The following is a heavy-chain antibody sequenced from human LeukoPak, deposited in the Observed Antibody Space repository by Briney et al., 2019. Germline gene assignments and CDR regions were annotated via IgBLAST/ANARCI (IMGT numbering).Heavy chain of an antibody. J-gene: IGHJ4*02. Sequence: GESLKISCKGSGYRFTSSWIGWVRQMPGKGLEWMGIIYPSDSDTRYSPSFQGQVTISVDKSISTAYLQWSSLKASDTAMYYCARLGTVAVTTWTYYFDYWSQGTLVTVSS. V-gene: IGHV5-51*01. D-gene: IGHD6-19*01. CDR1: GYRFTSSW. CDR3: ARLGTVAVTTWTYYFDY. CDR2: IYPSDSDT.